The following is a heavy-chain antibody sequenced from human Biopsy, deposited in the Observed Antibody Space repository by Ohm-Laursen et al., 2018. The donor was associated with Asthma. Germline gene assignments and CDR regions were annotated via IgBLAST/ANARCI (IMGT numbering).Heavy chain of an antibody. Sequence: SLRLSCAASGFSFSSYWMSWVRQAPGKGLEWVANIKQDGSEKYYVDSVKGRFSTSRDNAKNSLYLQMNSLRVEDTAVYYCARDGRWFDHWGQGTLVTVSS. V-gene: IGHV3-7*01. CDR2: IKQDGSEK. CDR1: GFSFSSYW. CDR3: ARDGRWFDH. J-gene: IGHJ5*02.